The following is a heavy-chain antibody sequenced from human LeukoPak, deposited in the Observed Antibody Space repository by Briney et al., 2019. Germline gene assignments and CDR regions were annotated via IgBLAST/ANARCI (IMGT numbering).Heavy chain of an antibody. CDR1: GFTFDNYA. V-gene: IGHV3-9*01. CDR3: VKDQYRTAWQNAFDY. CDR2: ITSDGGSA. D-gene: IGHD2-21*02. Sequence: GGSLRLSCATSGFTFDNYAMHWVRQGPGKALEWVSGITSDGGSAVYADSVKGRFTISRDNADSSLFLQMNSLRAEDTAFYYCVKDQYRTAWQNAFDYWGQGTLVTVST. J-gene: IGHJ4*02.